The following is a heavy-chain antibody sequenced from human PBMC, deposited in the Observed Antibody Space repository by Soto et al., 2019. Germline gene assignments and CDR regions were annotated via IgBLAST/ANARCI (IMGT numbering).Heavy chain of an antibody. J-gene: IGHJ3*02. CDR2: ISAYNGNT. Sequence: ASVKVSCKASGYTFTSYGISWVRQAPGQGLEWMGWISAYNGNTNYAQKLQGRVTMTTDTSTSPAYMELRSLRSDDTAVYYCARGGLPGGLVRDAFDIWGQGTMVTVSS. V-gene: IGHV1-18*01. CDR1: GYTFTSYG. CDR3: ARGGLPGGLVRDAFDI. D-gene: IGHD6-19*01.